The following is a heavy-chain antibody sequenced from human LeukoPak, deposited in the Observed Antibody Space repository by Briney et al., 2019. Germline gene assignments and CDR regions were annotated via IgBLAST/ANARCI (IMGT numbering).Heavy chain of an antibody. CDR2: ISDRGST. V-gene: IGHV3-23*01. CDR3: AKRGVVIRVILVGFHKEAYYFDS. D-gene: IGHD3-22*01. J-gene: IGHJ4*02. CDR1: GITLSNYG. Sequence: GGSLRLPCAVSGITLSNYGMSWVRQGPGKGLEWVAGISDRGSTKYADSVKGRFTISRDNPKNTLYLQMDSVRAEDTAVYFCAKRGVVIRVILVGFHKEAYYFDSWGQGALVTVSS.